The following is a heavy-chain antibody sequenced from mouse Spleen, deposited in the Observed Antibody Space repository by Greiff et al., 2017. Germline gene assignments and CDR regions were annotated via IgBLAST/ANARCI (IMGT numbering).Heavy chain of an antibody. CDR3: VRQDMAGDAMDY. CDR1: GFTFSSPF. Sequence: QPARPLTLPCPAPGFTFSSPFMPWLPQTPEKRLEWAANIYPDGGTAYYPNTVKGRFTISRDNARNIMYLQMSSLRSEDTAMYYCVRQDMAGDAMDYWGQGTSVTVSS. CDR2: IYPDGGTA. D-gene: IGHD3-2*01. J-gene: IGHJ4*01. V-gene: IGHV5-12-2*01.